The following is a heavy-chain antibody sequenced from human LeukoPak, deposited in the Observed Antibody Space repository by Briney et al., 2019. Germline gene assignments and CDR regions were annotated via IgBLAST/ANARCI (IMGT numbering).Heavy chain of an antibody. V-gene: IGHV3-30*03. CDR3: ASGGSFNY. J-gene: IGHJ4*02. D-gene: IGHD2-15*01. Sequence: GGSLRLSCAASGFTFSSFGMHWVRQAPGKGLEWVAVLSNDGSKSYYADSVKGRFTISRDNSKNTLYLQMNSLRAEDTAVYYCASGGSFNYWGQGPLVSVS. CDR1: GFTFSSFG. CDR2: LSNDGSKS.